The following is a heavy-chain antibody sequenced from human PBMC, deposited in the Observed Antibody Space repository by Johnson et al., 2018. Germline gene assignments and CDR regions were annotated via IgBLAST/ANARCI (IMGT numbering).Heavy chain of an antibody. CDR3: AKDRFYDSSGYTVAGDAFDI. CDR1: GFTFDDYA. V-gene: IGHV3-9*01. CDR2: ISWNSGSI. J-gene: IGHJ3*02. Sequence: VQLVESGGGLVQPGRSLRLSCAASGFTFDDYAMHWVRQAPGKGLEWVSGISWNSGSIGYADSVKGRFTISRDNAKNSLYLQMNSLRAEDTALYYCAKDRFYDSSGYTVAGDAFDIWGQGTMVTVSS. D-gene: IGHD3-22*01.